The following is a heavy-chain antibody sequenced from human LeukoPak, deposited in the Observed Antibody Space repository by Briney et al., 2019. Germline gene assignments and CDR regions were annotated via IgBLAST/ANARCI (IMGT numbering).Heavy chain of an antibody. Sequence: GSLRRSSSASGFMFCRFWMHWVRQAPGKGPVWVSHIKTDGSSTTYADSVKGRLTISRDNAKSTLHLQRNSPRVDATREYDCVRDSSRWYDDYWGQGNLVNVSP. D-gene: IGHD6-13*01. V-gene: IGHV3-74*01. J-gene: IGHJ4*02. CDR1: GFMFCRFW. CDR3: VRDSSRWYDDY. CDR2: IKTDGSST.